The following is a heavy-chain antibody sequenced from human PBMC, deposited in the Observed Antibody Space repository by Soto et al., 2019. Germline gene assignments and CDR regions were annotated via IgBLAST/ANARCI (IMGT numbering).Heavy chain of an antibody. Sequence: GGSLRLSCAASGFTFSSYGMTWVRQAPGKGLEWVSFSSATGSGTYYADSVKGRFTISRDNSKNTLYLQMNSLRAEDTAVYYCAKGAAAGFYYYYGMDVWGQGTTVTVS. CDR2: SSATGSGT. CDR1: GFTFSSYG. J-gene: IGHJ6*02. D-gene: IGHD6-13*01. V-gene: IGHV3-23*01. CDR3: AKGAAAGFYYYYGMDV.